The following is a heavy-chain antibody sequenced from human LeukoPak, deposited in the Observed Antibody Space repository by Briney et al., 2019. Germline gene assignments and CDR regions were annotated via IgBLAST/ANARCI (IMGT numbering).Heavy chain of an antibody. CDR3: AKDPNPFYDFWSGYK. CDR2: IGGRDDRT. V-gene: IGHV3-23*01. J-gene: IGHJ4*02. CDR1: GFTFAGHT. Sequence: PGGSLRLSCAASGFTFAGHTMTWLRQAPGKGLEWVSIIGGRDDRTYYADSVEGRFTISRDNSKNILYLQMSSLRAEDTAVYYCAKDPNPFYDFWSGYKWGQGTVVTVSS. D-gene: IGHD3-3*01.